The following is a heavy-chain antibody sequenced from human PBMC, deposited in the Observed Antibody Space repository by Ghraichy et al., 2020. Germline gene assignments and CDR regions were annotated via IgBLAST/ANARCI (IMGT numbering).Heavy chain of an antibody. CDR3: ARGIGYSSSWRFDY. CDR2: INHSGST. Sequence: ESLNISCAVYGGSFSGYYWSWIRQPPGKGLEWIGEINHSGSTNYNPSLKSRVTISVDTSKNQFSLKLSSVTAADTAVYYCARGIGYSSSWRFDYWGQGTLVTVSS. J-gene: IGHJ4*02. CDR1: GGSFSGYY. V-gene: IGHV4-34*01. D-gene: IGHD6-13*01.